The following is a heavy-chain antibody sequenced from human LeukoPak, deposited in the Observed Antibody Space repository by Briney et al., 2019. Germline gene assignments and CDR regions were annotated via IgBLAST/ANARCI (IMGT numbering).Heavy chain of an antibody. Sequence: GGSLRLSCAASGFTFSSYAMSWVRQAPGKGLEWVSAISGSGGSTYYADSVKGRFTISRDNSKNTLYLQMNSLRAEDTAVYYCANDDYYDSSGYYSHDAFDIWGQGTMVTVSS. CDR1: GFTFSSYA. CDR2: ISGSGGST. CDR3: ANDDYYDSSGYYSHDAFDI. D-gene: IGHD3-22*01. V-gene: IGHV3-23*01. J-gene: IGHJ3*02.